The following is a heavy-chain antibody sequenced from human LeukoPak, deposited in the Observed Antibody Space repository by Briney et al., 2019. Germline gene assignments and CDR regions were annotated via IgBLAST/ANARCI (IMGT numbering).Heavy chain of an antibody. J-gene: IGHJ4*02. Sequence: KPSGTLSLTCAVSGGSISSSNWWSWVRQPPGKGLEWIGEVYHSGSTNYNPSLKSRVTISVDKSKNQFSLKLSSVTAADTAVYYCARDLAIVGATTDYWDQGTLVTVSS. CDR2: VYHSGST. D-gene: IGHD1-26*01. CDR1: GGSISSSNW. CDR3: ARDLAIVGATTDY. V-gene: IGHV4-4*02.